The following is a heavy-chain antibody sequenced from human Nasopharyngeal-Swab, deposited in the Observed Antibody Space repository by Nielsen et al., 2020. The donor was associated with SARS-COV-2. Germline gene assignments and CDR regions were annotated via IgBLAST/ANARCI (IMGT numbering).Heavy chain of an antibody. CDR3: ARRKEILWLGSQRHGMDV. D-gene: IGHD3-10*01. V-gene: IGHV3-30*03. CDR1: EFTFNNYG. CDR2: ISYEGSIK. J-gene: IGHJ6*02. Sequence: GGSLRLSCAASEFTFNNYGMHWVRQAPGKGLEWVAIISYEGSIKRYADYVEGRFTISRDASKNTLYLQMNSLRPEDTAVYYCARRKEILWLGSQRHGMDVWGQGTTVTVSS.